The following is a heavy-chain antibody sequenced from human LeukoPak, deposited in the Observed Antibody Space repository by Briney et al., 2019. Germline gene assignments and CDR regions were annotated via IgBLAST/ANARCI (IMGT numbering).Heavy chain of an antibody. CDR3: ARTTIAAAGTTHDY. D-gene: IGHD6-13*01. CDR2: IYYSGST. Sequence: PSQTLSLTCAVSGGSISSGGYSWSWIRQPPGKGLEWTGYIYYSGSTYYNPSLKSRVTISVDTSKNQFSLKLSSVTAADTAVYYCARTTIAAAGTTHDYWGQGTLVTVSS. CDR1: GGSISSGGYS. V-gene: IGHV4-30-4*07. J-gene: IGHJ4*02.